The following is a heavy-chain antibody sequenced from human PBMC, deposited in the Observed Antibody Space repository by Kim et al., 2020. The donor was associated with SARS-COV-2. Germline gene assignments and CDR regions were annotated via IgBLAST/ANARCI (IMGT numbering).Heavy chain of an antibody. D-gene: IGHD6-13*01. CDR2: IYSGGST. Sequence: GGSLRLSCAASGFTVSSNYMSWVRQAPGKGLEWVSVIYSGGSTYYADSVKGRFTISRDNSKNTLYLQMNSLRAEDTAVYYCARDGVGSSWSDYYYYYGMDVWGQGTTVTVSS. CDR3: ARDGVGSSWSDYYYYYGMDV. J-gene: IGHJ6*02. CDR1: GFTVSSNY. V-gene: IGHV3-53*01.